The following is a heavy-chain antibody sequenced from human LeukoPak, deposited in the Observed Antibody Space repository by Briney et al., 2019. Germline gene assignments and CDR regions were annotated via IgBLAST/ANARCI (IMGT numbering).Heavy chain of an antibody. CDR2: INPDGSRT. Sequence: PGGSLRLSCAASSFTFSSNWMHWVRQGPGKGLVWVSRINPDGSRTDYAESVKGRFTISRDNSKNTLYLQMNSLRAEDTAVYYCGPDPHSSSYYYGMDVWGQGTTVTVSS. CDR3: GPDPHSSSYYYGMDV. D-gene: IGHD6-13*01. J-gene: IGHJ6*02. V-gene: IGHV3-74*01. CDR1: SFTFSSNW.